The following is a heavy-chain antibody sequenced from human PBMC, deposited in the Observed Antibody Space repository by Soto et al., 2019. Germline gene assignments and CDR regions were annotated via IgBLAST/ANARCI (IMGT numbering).Heavy chain of an antibody. CDR1: GVSIISSY. Sequence: PSETLSLTCTVSGVSIISSYWSWIRQPPGRGLEWIGDIYYRGSTNYNPSLESRVTISIDTSKKQFSLKVSSVTAADTAVYYCGRHDGYVESWGQGTLVNLSS. CDR3: GRHDGYVES. V-gene: IGHV4-59*01. CDR2: IYYRGST. J-gene: IGHJ5*02. D-gene: IGHD5-18*01.